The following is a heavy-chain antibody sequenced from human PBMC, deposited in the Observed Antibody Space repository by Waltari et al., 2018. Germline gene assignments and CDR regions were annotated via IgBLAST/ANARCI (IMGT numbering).Heavy chain of an antibody. V-gene: IGHV4-59*08. D-gene: IGHD3-22*01. Sequence: QVQLQESGPGLVKPSETLSLTCTVSGGSISSYYWSWIRQPPGKGLEWIGYLYYSGSINYHPSRKGRVTRSVDTAKHQCSLKLVSVTAADTAVYYCARFPLTYYYDSSGVTYYYYYGMDVWGQGTTVTVSS. CDR3: ARFPLTYYYDSSGVTYYYYYGMDV. CDR1: GGSISSYY. CDR2: LYYSGSI. J-gene: IGHJ6*02.